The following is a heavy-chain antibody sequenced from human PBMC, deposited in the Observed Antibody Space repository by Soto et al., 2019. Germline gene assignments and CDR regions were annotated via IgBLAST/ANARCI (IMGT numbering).Heavy chain of an antibody. CDR2: IYYSGST. J-gene: IGHJ4*02. V-gene: IGHV4-59*01. CDR3: ARDQNYYDSSGYDY. D-gene: IGHD3-22*01. CDR1: GGSISGYY. Sequence: PSETLSLTCTVSGGSISGYYWSWIRQPPGKGLEWIGYIYYSGSTNYNPSLKSRVTISVDTSKNQFSLELSSLRSEDTAVYYCARDQNYYDSSGYDYWGQGTLVTVSS.